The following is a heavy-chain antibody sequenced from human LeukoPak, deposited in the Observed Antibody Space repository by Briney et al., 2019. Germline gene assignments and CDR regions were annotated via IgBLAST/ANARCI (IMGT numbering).Heavy chain of an antibody. V-gene: IGHV3-30*09. J-gene: IGHJ4*02. CDR1: GFTFSNFA. CDR3: AKSYDNGWYVCDY. D-gene: IGHD6-19*01. Sequence: GGSLRLSCAASGFTFSNFAMNWVRQAPGKGVEWVAFISYDGSIKSYADSVKGRFAVSRDNSKITLYLQMNSLRPEDTAFYYCAKSYDNGWYVCDYWGQGTLVTVSS. CDR2: ISYDGSIK.